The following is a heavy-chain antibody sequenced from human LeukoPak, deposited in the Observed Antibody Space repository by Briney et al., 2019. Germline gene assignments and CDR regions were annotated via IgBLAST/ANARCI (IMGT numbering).Heavy chain of an antibody. CDR1: GFTFSSYA. D-gene: IGHD3-22*01. J-gene: IGHJ3*02. Sequence: GGSLRLSCAASGFTFSSYAMHWVRQAPGKGLEWVAVISYDGSNKYYADSVKGRFTISRDNSKNTLYLQMNSLRAEDTAVYYCARDASITMIVVVSSAFDIWGQGTMVTVSS. CDR2: ISYDGSNK. V-gene: IGHV3-30*04. CDR3: ARDASITMIVVVSSAFDI.